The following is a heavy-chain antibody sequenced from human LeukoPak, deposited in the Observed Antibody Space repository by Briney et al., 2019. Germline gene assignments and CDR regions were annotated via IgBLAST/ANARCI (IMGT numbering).Heavy chain of an antibody. V-gene: IGHV4-34*01. CDR2: INHSGST. CDR3: ARDRGGNNYYFDY. D-gene: IGHD4-23*01. CDR1: GGSFSGYY. Sequence: PSETLSLTCAVYGGSFSGYYWSWIRQPPGRGLEWIGEINHSGSTNYNPSLKSRVTISVDTSKNQFSLKLSSVTAADTAVYYCARDRGGNNYYFDYWGQGTLVTVSS. J-gene: IGHJ4*02.